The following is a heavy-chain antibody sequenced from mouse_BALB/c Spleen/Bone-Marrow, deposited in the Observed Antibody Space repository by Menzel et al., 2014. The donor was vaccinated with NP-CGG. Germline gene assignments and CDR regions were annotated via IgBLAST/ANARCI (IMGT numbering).Heavy chain of an antibody. V-gene: IGHV1-12*01. CDR2: IYPGNGDT. Sequence: ESGAELVKPGASVKMSCKASGYTFTSYNMHWVKQTPGQGLEWIGAIYPGNGDTSYNQKFKGKATLTADESSSTAYMQLSSLTSEDSAVYYCASRGGYYAMDYWGQGTSVTVSS. CDR1: GYTFTSYN. CDR3: ASRGGYYAMDY. J-gene: IGHJ4*01.